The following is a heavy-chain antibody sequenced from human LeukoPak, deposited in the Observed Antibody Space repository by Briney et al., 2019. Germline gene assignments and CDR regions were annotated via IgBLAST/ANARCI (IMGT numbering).Heavy chain of an antibody. D-gene: IGHD4-17*01. CDR2: ISGSGSTI. V-gene: IGHV3-48*03. Sequence: GGSLRLTCAASGYTFRGYEMNWVRQAPGKGLEWISYISGSGSTIKYVDSVKGRFTISRDNAKNSLYLQMNSLRAEDTAVYYCARSTVTNYFDSWGQGTLVTVSS. CDR1: GYTFRGYE. CDR3: ARSTVTNYFDS. J-gene: IGHJ4*02.